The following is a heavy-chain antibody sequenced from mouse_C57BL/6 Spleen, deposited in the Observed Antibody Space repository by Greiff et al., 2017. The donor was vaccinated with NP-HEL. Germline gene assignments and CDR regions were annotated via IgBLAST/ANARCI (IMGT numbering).Heavy chain of an antibody. CDR2: IDPSDSET. D-gene: IGHD2-5*01. CDR1: GYTFTSYW. J-gene: IGHJ4*01. V-gene: IGHV1-52*01. CDR3: ARSGYSNYVGYYAMDY. Sequence: QVQLQQPGAELVRPGSSVKLSCKASGYTFTSYWMHWVKQRPIQGLEWIGNIDPSDSETHYNQKFKDKATLTVDKSSSTAYMQLSSLTSEDSGVNYGARSGYSNYVGYYAMDYWGQGTSVTVSS.